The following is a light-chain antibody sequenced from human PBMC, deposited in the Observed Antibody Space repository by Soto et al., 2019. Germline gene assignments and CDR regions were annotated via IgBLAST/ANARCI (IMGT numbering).Light chain of an antibody. CDR2: GAS. J-gene: IGKJ1*01. V-gene: IGKV3-15*01. Sequence: EIVLTQSPATLSLSPGERATLSCSASQSVISHLAWYQHKPGQAPRLLFYGASTRATGIPARFSGSGSGTEFTLTISSLQSEDFAVYYCQQYNNWPRTFGQGTKVDIK. CDR3: QQYNNWPRT. CDR1: QSVISH.